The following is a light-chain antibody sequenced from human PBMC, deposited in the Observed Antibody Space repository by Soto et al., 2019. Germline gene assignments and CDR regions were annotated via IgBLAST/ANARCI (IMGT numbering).Light chain of an antibody. V-gene: IGKV3-11*01. CDR3: QQRSNWPPT. J-gene: IGKJ5*01. Sequence: EIVLTQSPATLSLSPGERATLSCRASQSVSSYLAWYQQKPGQAPRLLIYDASNRATGIPARFSGSGSGTDFTLTISSLEPEDFAVYYSQQRSNWPPTFGQGTRLEIK. CDR2: DAS. CDR1: QSVSSY.